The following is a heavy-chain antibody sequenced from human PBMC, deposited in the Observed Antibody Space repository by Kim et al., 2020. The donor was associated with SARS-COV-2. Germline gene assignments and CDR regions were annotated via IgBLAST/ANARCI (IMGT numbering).Heavy chain of an antibody. Sequence: KVQGRVTITADKATSTAYMELSSLRSEDTAVYYCARDQPYSSGWHGMDVWGQGTTVTVSS. D-gene: IGHD6-19*01. CDR3: ARDQPYSSGWHGMDV. J-gene: IGHJ6*02. V-gene: IGHV1-69*04.